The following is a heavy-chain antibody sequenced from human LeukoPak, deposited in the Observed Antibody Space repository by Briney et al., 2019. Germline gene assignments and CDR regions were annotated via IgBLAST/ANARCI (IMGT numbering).Heavy chain of an antibody. CDR3: ARDAYDSSGYYYPNYFDC. V-gene: IGHV1-18*01. CDR2: ISAYNGNT. J-gene: IGHJ4*02. D-gene: IGHD3-22*01. Sequence: GASVKVSCKASGYTFTSYGISWVRQAPGQGLEWMGWISAYNGNTNYAQKLQGRVTMTTDTSTSTAYMELRSLRSDDTAVYYCARDAYDSSGYYYPNYFDCWGQGTLVTVSS. CDR1: GYTFTSYG.